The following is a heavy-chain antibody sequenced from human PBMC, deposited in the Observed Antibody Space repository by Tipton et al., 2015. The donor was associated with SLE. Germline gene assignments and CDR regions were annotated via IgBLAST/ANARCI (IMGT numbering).Heavy chain of an antibody. CDR2: ISYDGSNK. CDR3: AKDLGWRTVTAEYYGMDV. CDR1: GFTFSSYG. J-gene: IGHJ6*02. Sequence: SLRLSCAASGFTFSSYGMHWVRQAPGKGLEWVAVISYDGSNKYYADSVKDRFTISRDNSKNTLYPQMNSLRAEDTAVYYCAKDLGWRTVTAEYYGMDVWGQGTTVTVSS. D-gene: IGHD4-17*01. V-gene: IGHV3-30*18.